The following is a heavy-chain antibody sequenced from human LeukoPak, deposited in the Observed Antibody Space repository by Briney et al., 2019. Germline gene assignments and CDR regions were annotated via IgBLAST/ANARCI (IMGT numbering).Heavy chain of an antibody. CDR2: INQAGSEQ. Sequence: GGSLRLSCAASGFSFSAYYMNWVRQAPGKGPEWLANINQAGSEQNYVDSVRGPFTISRDNAKNSLFLQMNSLRAEDTAVYYCARGGLQLLAPLDYWGQGTLVTVSS. CDR3: ARGGLQLLAPLDY. CDR1: GFSFSAYY. D-gene: IGHD5-18*01. J-gene: IGHJ4*02. V-gene: IGHV3-7*02.